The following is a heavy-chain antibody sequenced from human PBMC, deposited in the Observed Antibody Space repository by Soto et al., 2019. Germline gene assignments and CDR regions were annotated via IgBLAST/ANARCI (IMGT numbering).Heavy chain of an antibody. Sequence: SETLSLTCTVSGGFISSSSYYWGWIGQPPGKGLEWIGSIYYSGSTYYNPSLKSRVTISVDTSKNQFSLKLSSVTAADTAAYYCARHPILWLRGDYFDYWGQGTLVTVSS. V-gene: IGHV4-39*01. CDR2: IYYSGST. CDR3: ARHPILWLRGDYFDY. CDR1: GGFISSSSYY. J-gene: IGHJ4*02. D-gene: IGHD3-10*01.